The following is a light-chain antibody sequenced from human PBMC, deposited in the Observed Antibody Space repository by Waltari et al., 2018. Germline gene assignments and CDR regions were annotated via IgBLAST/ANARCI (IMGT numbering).Light chain of an antibody. Sequence: DIQMTQSPSTLSASVGDRVTITCRASHSISTWLAWYQQKPGKAPKLLIYEASSLENGVPSRFGGSGSGTEFTLTSSSLQPDDFATYYCQQFNTYPIPFGRGTKVDIK. J-gene: IGKJ3*01. CDR2: EAS. V-gene: IGKV1-5*03. CDR1: HSISTW. CDR3: QQFNTYPIP.